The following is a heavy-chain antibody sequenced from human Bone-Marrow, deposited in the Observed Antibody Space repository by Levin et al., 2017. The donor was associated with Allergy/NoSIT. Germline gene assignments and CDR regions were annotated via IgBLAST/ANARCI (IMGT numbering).Heavy chain of an antibody. J-gene: IGHJ3*02. CDR3: ARDFGAKGGDHDAFDI. D-gene: IGHD3-10*01. CDR2: IYYSGST. Sequence: PSETLSLTCTVSGGSISSGGYYWSWIRQHPGKGLEWIGYIYYSGSTYYNPSLKSRVTISVDTSKNQFSLKLSSVTAADTAVYYCARDFGAKGGDHDAFDIWGQGTMVTVSS. V-gene: IGHV4-31*03. CDR1: GGSISSGGYY.